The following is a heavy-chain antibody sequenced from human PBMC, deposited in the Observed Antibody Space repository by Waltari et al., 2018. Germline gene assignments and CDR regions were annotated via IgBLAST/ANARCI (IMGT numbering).Heavy chain of an antibody. Sequence: EVQVVQSGAEVKTPGATVKISCKASGYTFTDSYIHGLQLAPGKGLEWMGRVNTEDVETMYGMNFRDRITMTADTSTNTAYMELSSLRSADTAVYYCVVGGYCSPSICPWDYWGQGTLVTVSS. CDR1: GYTFTDSY. CDR2: VNTEDVET. J-gene: IGHJ4*02. CDR3: VVGGYCSPSICPWDY. D-gene: IGHD2-15*01. V-gene: IGHV1-69-2*01.